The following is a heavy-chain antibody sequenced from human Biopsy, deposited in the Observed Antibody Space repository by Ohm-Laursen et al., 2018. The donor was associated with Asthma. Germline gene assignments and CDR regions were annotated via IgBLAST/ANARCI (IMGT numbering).Heavy chain of an antibody. J-gene: IGHJ5*02. CDR2: IYYSGST. D-gene: IGHD4-17*01. CDR1: GGSINIGDYY. CDR3: ARTTYGHDEFDP. Sequence: SETLSLTCPVSGGSINIGDYYWSWIRQHPVKGLEWIGHIYYSGSTYYNPSLKSRVSISLDTSKNQFSLSLTSVTAADTAVYYGARTTYGHDEFDPWGQGTLVTVSS. V-gene: IGHV4-31*03.